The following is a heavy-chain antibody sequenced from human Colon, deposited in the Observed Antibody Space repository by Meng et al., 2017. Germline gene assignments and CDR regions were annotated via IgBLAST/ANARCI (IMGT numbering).Heavy chain of an antibody. CDR2: IGHSGFT. CDR1: GDSISSSDSY. D-gene: IGHD6-19*01. CDR3: VRSSAWVRTGFDP. Sequence: QPPLQESGPGLVKPSETLSLTCSVSGDSISSSDSYWGWIRQSPGKGLEWIGSIGHSGFTYYTPSLKSRVTVSIDTSRNQFSLWLTSVTAADTAVYYCVRSSAWVRTGFDPWGQGTLVTVSS. V-gene: IGHV4-39*01. J-gene: IGHJ5*02.